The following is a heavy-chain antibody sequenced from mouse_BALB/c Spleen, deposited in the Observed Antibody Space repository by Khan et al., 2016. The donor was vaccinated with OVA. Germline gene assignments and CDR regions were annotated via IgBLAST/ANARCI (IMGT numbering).Heavy chain of an antibody. CDR3: VRDGAYHRNDGWFAY. D-gene: IGHD2-14*01. CDR2: INPSNGYT. J-gene: IGHJ3*01. V-gene: IGHV1-4*01. CDR1: GYTFTGYT. Sequence: QVQPKESGAELARPGASVKMSCKASGYTFTGYTIHWIKKRPGQGLEWIGYINPSNGYTNYNQKFKDKATLTTDKSSTTAYLQLSSLTSDDSAVYNCVRDGAYHRNDGWFAYWGQGTLVTVSA.